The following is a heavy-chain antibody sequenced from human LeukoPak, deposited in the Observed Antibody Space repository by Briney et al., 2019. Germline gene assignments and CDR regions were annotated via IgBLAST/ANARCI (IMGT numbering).Heavy chain of an antibody. CDR2: IKQDGSEK. Sequence: GGSLRLSCAVSGFTFNIYWMSWVRQAPGKGLEWVANIKQDGSEKYYADSMKGRFTISRDNGKNSLYLQMNSLRAEDTAVYYCARDNGYCSGGTCYHYYMDVWGKGTTVTISS. J-gene: IGHJ6*03. CDR3: ARDNGYCSGGTCYHYYMDV. V-gene: IGHV3-7*01. CDR1: GFTFNIYW. D-gene: IGHD2-15*01.